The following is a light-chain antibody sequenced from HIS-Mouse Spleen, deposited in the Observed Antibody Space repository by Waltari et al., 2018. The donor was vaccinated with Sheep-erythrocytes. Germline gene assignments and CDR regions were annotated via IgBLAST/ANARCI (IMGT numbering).Light chain of an antibody. CDR3: CSYAGSYNHV. CDR2: DVS. Sequence: QSALTQPRSVSGSPGQSVTISCTGTSSDVGGYNYVSWYQQYPGKAPKLMSYDVSKRPSGVPDRFSGSKAGNTASLPISGLQAEDEADYYCCSYAGSYNHVFATGTKVTVL. J-gene: IGLJ1*01. CDR1: SSDVGGYNY. V-gene: IGLV2-11*01.